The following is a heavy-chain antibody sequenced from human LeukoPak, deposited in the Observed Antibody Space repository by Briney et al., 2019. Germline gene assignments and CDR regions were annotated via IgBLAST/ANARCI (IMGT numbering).Heavy chain of an antibody. CDR2: INHSGST. J-gene: IGHJ6*02. CDR1: GGSFSGYY. V-gene: IGHV4-34*01. Sequence: SSETLSLTCAVYGGSFSGYYWSWIRQPPGKGLEWIGEINHSGSTNYNPSLKSRVTISVDTSKNQFSLKLSSVTAADTAVYYCARGPCSGGSCYSGHYYYGMDVWGQGTTVTVSS. CDR3: ARGPCSGGSCYSGHYYYGMDV. D-gene: IGHD2-15*01.